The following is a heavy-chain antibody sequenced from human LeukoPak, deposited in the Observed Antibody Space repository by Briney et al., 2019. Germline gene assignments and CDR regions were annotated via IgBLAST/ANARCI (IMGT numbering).Heavy chain of an antibody. CDR3: ARDMTTVTSVYYYYYYMDV. CDR1: GFTFSSYW. CDR2: INSDGSST. V-gene: IGHV3-74*01. Sequence: GSLRLSCAASGFTFSSYWMHWVRQAPGKGLVWVSRINSDGSSTSYADSVKGRFTISRDNAKNTLYLQMNSLRAEDTAVYYCARDMTTVTSVYYYYYYMDVWGKGTTVTVSS. J-gene: IGHJ6*03. D-gene: IGHD4-17*01.